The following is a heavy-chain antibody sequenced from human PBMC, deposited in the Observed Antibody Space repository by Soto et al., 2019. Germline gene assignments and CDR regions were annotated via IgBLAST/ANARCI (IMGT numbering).Heavy chain of an antibody. V-gene: IGHV4-31*03. Sequence: QVQLQESGPGLVKPSQTLSLTCTVSGGSISSGGYYWSWIRQHPGKGLEWIGYIYYSGSTYYNPSLNSRVTISVDTSKNQFSLKLSSVTAADTAVYCCARGVTMVRGVIHTPYFVYWGQGTLVTVAA. CDR1: GGSISSGGYY. D-gene: IGHD3-10*01. CDR3: ARGVTMVRGVIHTPYFVY. J-gene: IGHJ4*02. CDR2: IYYSGST.